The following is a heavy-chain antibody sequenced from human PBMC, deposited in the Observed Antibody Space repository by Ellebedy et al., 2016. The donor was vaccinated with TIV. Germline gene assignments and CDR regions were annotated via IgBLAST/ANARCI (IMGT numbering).Heavy chain of an antibody. Sequence: MPSETLSLTCTASGGSFSGTSNYWARLRPPPGRGLAWIASVYYTGRAYYNPSLKSRVTTSVDTSQNQFSLSLSSVTAADTAIYSCARDKRGYSGYDNYYNYYLDVWGKGTTVTVSS. CDR1: GGSFSGTSNY. CDR3: ARDKRGYSGYDNYYNYYLDV. J-gene: IGHJ6*03. D-gene: IGHD5-12*01. V-gene: IGHV4-39*07. CDR2: VYYTGRA.